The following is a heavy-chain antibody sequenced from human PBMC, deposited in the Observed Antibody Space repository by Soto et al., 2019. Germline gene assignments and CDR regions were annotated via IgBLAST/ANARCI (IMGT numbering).Heavy chain of an antibody. CDR2: INHSGST. CDR3: ARAHDPSPKFAY. CDR1: GGSFSGYY. J-gene: IGHJ4*02. V-gene: IGHV4-34*01. Sequence: QVQLQQWGAGLLKPSETLSLTCAVYGGSFSGYYWSWIRQPPGKGLEWIGEINHSGSTNYNPSLKSRVTMSVDTSRNQFSLKLSPVTAADTAVYYCARAHDPSPKFAYWGQGTLVTVSS.